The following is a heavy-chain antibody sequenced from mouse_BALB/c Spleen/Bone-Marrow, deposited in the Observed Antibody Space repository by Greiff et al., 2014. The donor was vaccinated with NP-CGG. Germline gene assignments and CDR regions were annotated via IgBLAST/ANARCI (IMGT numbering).Heavy chain of an antibody. CDR1: GFTFTDYF. D-gene: IGHD5-1*01. CDR2: IRNKPNGYTT. CDR3: ARDYSGYFDF. J-gene: IGHJ2*01. V-gene: IGHV7-3*02. Sequence: EVQGVESGGGLVQPGGSLRLSCTTSGFTFTDYFMTWVRQPPGKALEWLGFIRNKPNGYTTEYNPSVKGRFTISRDNTQGFLDLQRNTLRAEDSAIYYCARDYSGYFDFWGQGTTLTVSS.